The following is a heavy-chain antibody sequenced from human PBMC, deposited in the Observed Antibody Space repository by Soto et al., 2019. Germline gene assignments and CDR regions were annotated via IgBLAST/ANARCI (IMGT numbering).Heavy chain of an antibody. CDR3: TTTFGMTTVTTADY. Sequence: EVQLVESGGGLVKPGGSLRLSCAASGFTFSNAWMNWVRQAPGKGLEWVGRIKSKTDGGTTDYAAPVRGSFTISRDDSKNTLYLQMNSLKTEDTAVYYCTTTFGMTTVTTADYWGKGTMVTVSS. V-gene: IGHV3-15*07. D-gene: IGHD4-17*01. CDR1: GFTFSNAW. CDR2: IKSKTDGGTT. J-gene: IGHJ4*02.